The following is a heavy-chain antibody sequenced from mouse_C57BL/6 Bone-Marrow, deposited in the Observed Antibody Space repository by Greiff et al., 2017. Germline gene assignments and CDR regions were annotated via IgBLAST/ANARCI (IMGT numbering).Heavy chain of an antibody. J-gene: IGHJ2*01. D-gene: IGHD2-3*01. Sequence: EVQRVESGGGLVKPGGSLKLSCAASGFTFSYYGMHWVRQAPEKGLEWVAYISSGSSTIYYADTVKGRFTISRDNAKNTLFLQMTSLRSEDTAMYYCARRYYDYWGQGTTLTVSS. CDR3: ARRYYDY. CDR1: GFTFSYYG. V-gene: IGHV5-17*01. CDR2: ISSGSSTI.